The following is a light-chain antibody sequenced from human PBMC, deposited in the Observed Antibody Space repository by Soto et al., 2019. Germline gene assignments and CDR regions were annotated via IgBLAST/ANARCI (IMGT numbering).Light chain of an antibody. V-gene: IGLV1-44*01. CDR3: AQWEESLMGWV. CDR1: YSNIGSNT. CDR2: NNN. J-gene: IGLJ3*02. Sequence: QSVLTQPPSASGTPGQRVTISCSGSYSNIGSNTVNWYQQLPGTAPKLLFYNNNQRASGVPDRFYGSKSAPSASLAFSGLQFGRGHDYNGAQWEESLMGWVFGEGP.